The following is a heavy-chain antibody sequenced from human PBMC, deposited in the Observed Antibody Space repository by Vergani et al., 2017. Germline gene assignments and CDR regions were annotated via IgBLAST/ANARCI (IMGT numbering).Heavy chain of an antibody. D-gene: IGHD6-13*01. CDR1: GFTFTSSA. Sequence: QMQLVQSGPEVKKPGTSVKVSCKASGFTFTSSAVQWVRQARGQRRGWIGWIVVGSGNTNYAQKFQERVTITRDMSTSTAYMVLSSLRSEATAVYYCAARGGAAAGAESDYWGQGTLVTVSS. J-gene: IGHJ4*02. CDR2: IVVGSGNT. CDR3: AARGGAAAGAESDY. V-gene: IGHV1-58*01.